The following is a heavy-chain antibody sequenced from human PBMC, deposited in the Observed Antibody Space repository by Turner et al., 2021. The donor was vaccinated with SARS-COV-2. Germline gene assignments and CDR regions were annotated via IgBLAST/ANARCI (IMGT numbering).Heavy chain of an antibody. CDR2: LDPEDGET. D-gene: IGHD6-19*01. CDR1: GSTLIQLS. J-gene: IGHJ6*02. Sequence: VHPVHSGAEVKKLGAPLRVSRMVSGSTLIQLSMHWVRQAPGKGPEWMGGLDPEDGETIYAQKFQGRVTMTEDTSTDTAYIELSSLRSEDTAVYYCATGVAVTGTPSAYYYYYGMDVWGQGTTVTVSS. V-gene: IGHV1-24*01. CDR3: ATGVAVTGTPSAYYYYYGMDV.